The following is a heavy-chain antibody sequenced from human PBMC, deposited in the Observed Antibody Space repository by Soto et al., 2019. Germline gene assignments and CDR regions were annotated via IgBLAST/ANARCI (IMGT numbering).Heavy chain of an antibody. D-gene: IGHD3-22*01. CDR1: GGSFSGYY. J-gene: IGHJ1*01. CDR2: INHSGST. Sequence: SETLSLTCAVSGGSFSGYYWSWIRQPPGKGLEWIGEINHSGSTNYNPSLKSRVTISVDTSKNQFSLKLSSVTAADTAVYYCERRDSYTVPWGQGIPVTVS. CDR3: ERRDSYTVP. V-gene: IGHV4-34*01.